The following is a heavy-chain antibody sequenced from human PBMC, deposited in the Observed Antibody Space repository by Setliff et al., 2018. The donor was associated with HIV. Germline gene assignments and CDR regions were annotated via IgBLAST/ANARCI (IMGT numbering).Heavy chain of an antibody. CDR3: ARQRDYDILTGRNDAFDI. D-gene: IGHD3-9*01. CDR2: IHYSGST. J-gene: IGHJ3*02. CDR1: GGSISSHY. Sequence: SETLSLTCTVSGGSISSHYWSWIRQPPGKGLEWIGYIHYSGSTNYIPSLKSRVTISVDTSKNQFSLKLSSVTAADTAMYYCARQRDYDILTGRNDAFDIWGQGTMVTVSS. V-gene: IGHV4-59*08.